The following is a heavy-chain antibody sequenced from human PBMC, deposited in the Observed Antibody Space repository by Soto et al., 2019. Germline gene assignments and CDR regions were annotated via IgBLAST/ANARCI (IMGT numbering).Heavy chain of an antibody. Sequence: SDTLSQTSTVSGNSIRTSSHWCWIRQPPGKGLEWIGSIYSTGNTYYNPSLNSQVTISVDTSKNQFSLNVISVTAADTAVYYCRRSSRYSTDVWGQGTTVT. CDR3: RRSSRYSTDV. D-gene: IGHD6-13*01. J-gene: IGHJ6*02. CDR1: GNSIRTSSH. V-gene: IGHV4-38-2*02. CDR2: IYSTGNT.